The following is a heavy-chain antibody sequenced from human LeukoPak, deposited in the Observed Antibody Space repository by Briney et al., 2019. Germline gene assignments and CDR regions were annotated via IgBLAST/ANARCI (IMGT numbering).Heavy chain of an antibody. CDR1: GYTLTELS. CDR2: FDPEDGET. Sequence: ASVKVSCQVSGYTLTELSMHWVRQAPGKGLEWMGGFDPEDGETIYAQKFQGRVTMTEDTSTDTAYMELSSLRSEDTAVYYCATRAPSSSSWYRSSWFDPWGQGTLVTVSS. CDR3: ATRAPSSSSWYRSSWFDP. V-gene: IGHV1-24*01. J-gene: IGHJ5*02. D-gene: IGHD6-13*01.